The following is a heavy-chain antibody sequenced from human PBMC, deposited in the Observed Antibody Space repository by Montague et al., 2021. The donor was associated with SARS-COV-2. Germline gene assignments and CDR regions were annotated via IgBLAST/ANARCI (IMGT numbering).Heavy chain of an antibody. D-gene: IGHD6-13*01. CDR1: GGSISSSCYY. V-gene: IGHV4-39*07. J-gene: IGHJ6*02. Sequence: SETLSLTCTVSGGSISSSCYYWGWIRQPPGKGLVWVRSIYYSASSYYKPSIKSRVTISVDTSENQFSLKLSSVAAADTAVYYCARVGREQLVRLCGFDVWGQGTTVTVSS. CDR3: ARVGREQLVRLCGFDV. CDR2: IYYSASS.